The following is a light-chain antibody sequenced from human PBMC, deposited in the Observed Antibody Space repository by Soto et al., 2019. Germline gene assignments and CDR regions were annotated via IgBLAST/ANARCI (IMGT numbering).Light chain of an antibody. CDR2: LGS. J-gene: IGKJ2*01. CDR3: MQALEAPPT. Sequence: IVISQSPLSLTVTPGQPASISCRSSHSLLHSNGFNYLDWYLQKPGQPPHLLIYLGSYRASGVPDRFRGSGSGTEFTLSITRVEAEDVGVFYCMQALEAPPTFGQGTK. CDR1: HSLLHSNGFNY. V-gene: IGKV2-28*01.